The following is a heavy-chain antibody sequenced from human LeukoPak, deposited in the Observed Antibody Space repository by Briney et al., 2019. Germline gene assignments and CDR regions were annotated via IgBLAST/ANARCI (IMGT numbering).Heavy chain of an antibody. CDR2: ISSSCSYI. Sequence: GGSLRLSCAASGFTFSSYSMNWVRQAPGKGLEWVSSISSSCSYIYYADSVKGRFTISRDNAKNSLYLQMNSLRAEDTAVYYCARDETTYYYDSSGYSIWGQGTMVTVSS. CDR1: GFTFSSYS. V-gene: IGHV3-21*01. J-gene: IGHJ3*02. CDR3: ARDETTYYYDSSGYSI. D-gene: IGHD3-22*01.